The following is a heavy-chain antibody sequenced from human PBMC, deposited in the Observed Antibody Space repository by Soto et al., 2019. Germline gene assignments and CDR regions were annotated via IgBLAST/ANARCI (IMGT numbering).Heavy chain of an antibody. CDR2: ISTYNGNT. D-gene: IGHD4-17*01. CDR3: ARRLYGDYDY. CDR1: GYSFTTSG. Sequence: ASVKVSCKASGYSFTTSGITWVRQAPGQGLEWMGWISTYNGNTNYAQKLQDRVTLTTDTSTSTAYMELRSLRSDDTAVYYCARRLYGDYDYWGQGXLVTLFS. J-gene: IGHJ4*02. V-gene: IGHV1-18*01.